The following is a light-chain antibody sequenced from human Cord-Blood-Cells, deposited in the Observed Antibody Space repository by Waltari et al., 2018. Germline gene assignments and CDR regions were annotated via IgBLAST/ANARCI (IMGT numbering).Light chain of an antibody. J-gene: IGLJ1*01. CDR1: SRDVGGYNY. V-gene: IGLV2-14*01. Sequence: QSALPQPASVSRSPGQSLTIPCTGTSRDVGGYNYVSWYQQHPGKAPKLMIYDVSTRPSGVSNRFSGSKSGNTASLTISGLQAEDEADYYCSSYTSSSTLVFGTGTKVTVL. CDR3: SSYTSSSTLV. CDR2: DVS.